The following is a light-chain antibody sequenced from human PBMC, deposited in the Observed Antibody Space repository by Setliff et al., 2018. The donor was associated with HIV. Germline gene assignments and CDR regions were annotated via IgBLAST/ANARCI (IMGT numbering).Light chain of an antibody. CDR2: DVS. Sequence: QSALAQPASVSGSPGQSITISCTGTSSDVGDYKYVSWYQQLPGKAPKLMLYDVSHRPSGVSNRFSGSKSGDTASLTISGLQADDEANYYCSPYSSSTSFYVFGTGTRSPS. CDR1: SSDVGDYKY. CDR3: SPYSSSTSFYV. V-gene: IGLV2-14*03. J-gene: IGLJ1*01.